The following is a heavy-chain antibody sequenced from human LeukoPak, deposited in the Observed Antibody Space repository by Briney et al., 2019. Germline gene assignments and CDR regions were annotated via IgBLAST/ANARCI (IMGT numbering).Heavy chain of an antibody. CDR3: ARSVDY. Sequence: GGSLRLSCAASGFTFSSYSMYWVRQAPGKGLEWVSYISSSSSTIYYADSVKGRFTISRDNAKNSLYLQMNSLRAEDTAVYYCARSVDYWGQGTLVTVSS. J-gene: IGHJ4*02. CDR2: ISSSSSTI. V-gene: IGHV3-48*01. CDR1: GFTFSSYS.